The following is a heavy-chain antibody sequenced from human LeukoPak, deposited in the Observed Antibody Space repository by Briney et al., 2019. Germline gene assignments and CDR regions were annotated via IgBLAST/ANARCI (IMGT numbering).Heavy chain of an antibody. CDR1: GGTFSSYA. J-gene: IGHJ5*02. CDR2: IIPIFGTA. Sequence: SVKVSCKASGGTFSSYAISWVRQAPGQGLEWMGGIIPIFGTANYAQKFQGRVTITTDESTSTAYMELSSLRSEDTVVYYCARDGYNRNWFDPWGQGTLVTVSS. V-gene: IGHV1-69*05. D-gene: IGHD5-24*01. CDR3: ARDGYNRNWFDP.